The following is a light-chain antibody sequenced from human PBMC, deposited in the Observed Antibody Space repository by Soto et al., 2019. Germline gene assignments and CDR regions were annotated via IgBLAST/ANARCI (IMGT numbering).Light chain of an antibody. J-gene: IGLJ2*01. CDR3: QTWGTGIQV. Sequence: QLVLTQSPSASASLGASVKLTCTLSSGHSSYAIAWHQQQLEKGPRYLMKLNSDGSHSKGDGIPDRFSGSSSGAERYLTISSLQSEDEADYYCQTWGTGIQVFGGGTQLTVL. V-gene: IGLV4-69*01. CDR2: LNSDGSH. CDR1: SGHSSYA.